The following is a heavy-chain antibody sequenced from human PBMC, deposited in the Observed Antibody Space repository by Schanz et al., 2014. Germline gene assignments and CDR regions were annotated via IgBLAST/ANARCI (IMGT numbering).Heavy chain of an antibody. D-gene: IGHD3-9*01. Sequence: QVQLVQSGAEVKKPGASVKVSCKASGYTFTSYGISWVRQAPAQGLEWMGWISAYNGNTKNPQELQGRVTMTTDTATCTAYMELKSLRPDDKAVYFCSRDAADFYDVLTEEDYWGQGTLVTVSS. J-gene: IGHJ4*02. CDR3: SRDAADFYDVLTEEDY. CDR1: GYTFTSYG. CDR2: ISAYNGNT. V-gene: IGHV1-18*01.